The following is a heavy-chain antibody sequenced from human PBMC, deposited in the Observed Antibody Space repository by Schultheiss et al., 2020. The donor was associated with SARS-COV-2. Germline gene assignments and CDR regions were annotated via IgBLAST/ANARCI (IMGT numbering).Heavy chain of an antibody. J-gene: IGHJ3*02. CDR3: ARWSPTVTTSNDAFDI. CDR2: IDPSDSYT. D-gene: IGHD4-17*01. V-gene: IGHV5-10-1*01. Sequence: GESLKISCKGSGYSFTSYWISWVRQMPGKGLEWMGRIDPSDSYTNYSPSFQGHVTISADKSISTAYLQWSSLKASDTAMYYCARWSPTVTTSNDAFDIWGQGTIVTGSS. CDR1: GYSFTSYW.